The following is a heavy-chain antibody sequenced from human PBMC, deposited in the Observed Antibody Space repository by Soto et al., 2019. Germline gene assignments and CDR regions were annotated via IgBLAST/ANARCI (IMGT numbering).Heavy chain of an antibody. CDR1: GYTFTSYG. CDR2: ISPYTGDT. V-gene: IGHV1-18*04. CDR3: ARDGGIRSSWY. J-gene: IGHJ4*02. D-gene: IGHD6-13*01. Sequence: QVQLVQSGDEVKKPGASVKVSCKSSGYTFTSYGITWVRQAPGQGLEWMGWISPYTGDTNYARMLQGRVTMTTDTSTNTAYMELRSLRSDDTAVYYCARDGGIRSSWYWGQGTLVTVSS.